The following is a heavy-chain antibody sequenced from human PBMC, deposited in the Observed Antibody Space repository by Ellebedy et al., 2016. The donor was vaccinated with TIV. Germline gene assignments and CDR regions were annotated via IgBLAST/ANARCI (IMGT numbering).Heavy chain of an antibody. Sequence: GESLKISCAASGFTFSSYAMHWVRQAPGKGLEWVAVISYDGSNKYYADSVKGRFTISRDNSKNTLYLQMNSLRAEDTAVYYCARDPMGHYYDSSGYPIWGQGTMVTVSS. CDR2: ISYDGSNK. J-gene: IGHJ3*02. CDR1: GFTFSSYA. V-gene: IGHV3-30-3*01. D-gene: IGHD3-22*01. CDR3: ARDPMGHYYDSSGYPI.